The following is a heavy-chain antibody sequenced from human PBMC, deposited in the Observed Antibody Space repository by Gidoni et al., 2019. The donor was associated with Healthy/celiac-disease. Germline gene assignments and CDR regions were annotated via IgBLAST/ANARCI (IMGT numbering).Heavy chain of an antibody. Sequence: QVQLVQSGAEVKKPGASVKVSCKASGYTFTSYGISWVRQAPGQGLEWMGWISAYNGNTNYAQKLQGRVTMTTDTSTSTAYMELRSLRSDDTAVYYCASWVAAAGTPKSFDYWGQGTLVTVSS. CDR3: ASWVAAAGTPKSFDY. J-gene: IGHJ4*02. CDR2: ISAYNGNT. V-gene: IGHV1-18*04. CDR1: GYTFTSYG. D-gene: IGHD6-13*01.